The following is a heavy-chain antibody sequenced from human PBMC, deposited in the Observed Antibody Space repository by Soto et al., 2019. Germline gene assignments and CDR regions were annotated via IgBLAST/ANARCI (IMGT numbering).Heavy chain of an antibody. CDR3: ASALTNPRYYYYGMDV. V-gene: IGHV1-69*13. Sequence: SVKVSCKASGGTFSSYAISWVRQAPGQGLEWMGGIIPIFGTANYAQKFQGRVTITADESTSTAYMELSSLRSEDTAVYYCASALTNPRYYYYGMDVWGQGTTVTVSS. J-gene: IGHJ6*02. CDR2: IIPIFGTA. CDR1: GGTFSSYA. D-gene: IGHD3-3*02.